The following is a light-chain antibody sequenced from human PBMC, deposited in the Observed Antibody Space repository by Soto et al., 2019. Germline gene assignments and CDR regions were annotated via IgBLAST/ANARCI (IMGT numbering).Light chain of an antibody. J-gene: IGKJ3*01. CDR1: QSVSSSY. CDR3: QQYGRSPLFT. CDR2: GAS. V-gene: IGKV3-20*01. Sequence: EIVLTQSPGTLSLSPGERATLSCRASQSVSSSYLAWYQQKPGQAPRLLIYGASSRATGIPDRFSGSGSGPDFTLTISRREPEDFAVYYCQQYGRSPLFTFGPGTKVDIK.